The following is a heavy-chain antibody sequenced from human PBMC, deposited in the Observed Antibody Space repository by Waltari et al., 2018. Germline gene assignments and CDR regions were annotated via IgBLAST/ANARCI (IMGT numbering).Heavy chain of an antibody. V-gene: IGHV4-59*01. D-gene: IGHD6-19*01. CDR3: ARDFRAGTGTGGIYYYYYYMDV. Sequence: QVQLQESGPGLVKPSETLSLTCTVSGGSISSYYWSWIRQPPGKGLEWIGYIYYSGSTNYNPSLKSRVTISVDTSKNQFSLKLSSVTAADTAVYYCARDFRAGTGTGGIYYYYYYMDVWGKGTTVTVSS. J-gene: IGHJ6*03. CDR1: GGSISSYY. CDR2: IYYSGST.